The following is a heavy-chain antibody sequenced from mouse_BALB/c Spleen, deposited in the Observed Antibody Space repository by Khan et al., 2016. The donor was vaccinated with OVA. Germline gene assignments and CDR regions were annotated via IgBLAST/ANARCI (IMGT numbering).Heavy chain of an antibody. V-gene: IGHV1S136*01. CDR1: GYTFTNYV. Sequence: IQLVQSGTELVEPGASGKMSCKASGYTFTNYVMHWVKQKPGQGLEWIGYINPYNAGTRYNEKFKGKATLTSDISSTTAYMELSSLTSEDSAVCYCAREASSWYVACPYWGQGTLVTGSA. J-gene: IGHJ3*01. D-gene: IGHD2-14*01. CDR2: INPYNAGT. CDR3: AREASSWYVACPY.